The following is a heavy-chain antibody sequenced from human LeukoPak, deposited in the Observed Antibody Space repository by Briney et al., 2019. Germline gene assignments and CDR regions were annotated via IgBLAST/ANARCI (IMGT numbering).Heavy chain of an antibody. J-gene: IGHJ4*02. V-gene: IGHV4-34*01. CDR1: GGSFSGYY. CDR2: INHSGST. CDR3: ASGNMRMFVAPYFDY. D-gene: IGHD3-10*02. Sequence: SETLSLTCAVYGGSFSGYYWSWIRQPPGKGLEWIGEINHSGSTNYNPSLKSRVTISVDTSKNQFSLKLSSVTAADTAVYYCASGNMRMFVAPYFDYWGQGTLVTVSS.